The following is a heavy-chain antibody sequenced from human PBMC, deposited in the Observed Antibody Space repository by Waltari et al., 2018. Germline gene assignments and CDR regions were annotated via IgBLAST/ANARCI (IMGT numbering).Heavy chain of an antibody. Sequence: QVQLQESGPGLVKPSETLSLTCTVSGGSISSYYWRWIRQPPGKGLEWIGDIYYSGSTNYNPSRKSRVTISVDTSKKQFSLKLSSVTAADTAVYYCARESSGWLYYFDYWGQGTLVTVSS. CDR2: IYYSGST. CDR3: ARESSGWLYYFDY. V-gene: IGHV4-59*01. D-gene: IGHD6-19*01. J-gene: IGHJ4*02. CDR1: GGSISSYY.